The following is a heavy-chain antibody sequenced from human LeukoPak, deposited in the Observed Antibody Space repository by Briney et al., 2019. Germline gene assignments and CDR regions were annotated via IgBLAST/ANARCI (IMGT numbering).Heavy chain of an antibody. J-gene: IGHJ6*02. D-gene: IGHD3-22*01. CDR2: ISYDGSNK. CDR1: GFTFSSYA. Sequence: PGGSRRLSCAASGFTFSSYAMHWVRQAPGKGLEWVAVISYDGSNKYYADSVKGRFTISRDNSKNTLYLQMNSLRAEDTAVYYCARSPPIYYYDSSGYYYSPYYYGMDVWGQGTTVTVSS. CDR3: ARSPPIYYYDSSGYYYSPYYYGMDV. V-gene: IGHV3-30-3*01.